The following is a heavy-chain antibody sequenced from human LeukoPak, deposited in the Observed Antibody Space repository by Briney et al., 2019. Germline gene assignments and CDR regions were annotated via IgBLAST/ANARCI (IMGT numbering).Heavy chain of an antibody. V-gene: IGHV4-34*01. CDR3: ARGPDDILTGYRPHLSL. CDR2: INHSGST. D-gene: IGHD3-9*01. J-gene: IGHJ4*02. CDR1: GGSFSGYY. Sequence: SETLSLTCAVYGGSFSGYYWTWIRQPPGKGLEWIGEINHSGSTNYNPSLKSRVTISVDTSKNQFSLKLSSVTAADTAVYYCARGPDDILTGYRPHLSLWGQGTRVTVSS.